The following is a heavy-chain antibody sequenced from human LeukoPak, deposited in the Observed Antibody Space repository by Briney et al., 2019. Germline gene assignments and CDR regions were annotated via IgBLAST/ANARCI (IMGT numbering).Heavy chain of an antibody. D-gene: IGHD6-13*01. CDR3: AKASDPGYIDY. CDR2: ISYDGSNK. J-gene: IGHJ4*02. CDR1: GFTFSSYG. Sequence: PGRSLRLSCAASGFTFSSYGMHWVRQAPGKGLEWVAVISYDGSNKYHADSVKGRFTISRDNSKNTLYLQMNSLRAEDTAVYYCAKASDPGYIDYWGQGTLVTVSS. V-gene: IGHV3-30*18.